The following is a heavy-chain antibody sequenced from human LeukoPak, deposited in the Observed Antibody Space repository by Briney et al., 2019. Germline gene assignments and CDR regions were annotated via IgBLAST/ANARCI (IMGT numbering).Heavy chain of an antibody. V-gene: IGHV3-11*01. J-gene: IGHJ4*02. Sequence: PGGSLRLSCTASGFTFSDYYMSWIRRAPGKGLEGLSYMSTSGQTRFYADSVKGRFTISRDNAKDSLYLQMNSLRVEDTALYYCATSLHYYDTSVWGQGTLVTVSS. CDR3: ATSLHYYDTSV. CDR1: GFTFSDYY. D-gene: IGHD3-22*01. CDR2: MSTSGQTR.